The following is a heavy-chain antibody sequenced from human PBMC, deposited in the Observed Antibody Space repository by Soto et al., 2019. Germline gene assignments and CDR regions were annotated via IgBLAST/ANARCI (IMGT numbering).Heavy chain of an antibody. CDR2: IYYSGST. D-gene: IGHD2-21*01. J-gene: IGHJ6*02. Sequence: SETLSLTCTVSGGSISSGGYYWSWIRQHPGKGLEWIGYIYYSGSTYYNPSLKSRVTMSVDTSKNQFSLKLSSVTAADTAVYYCARANIFPYRDYYYYYGMDVWGQGTTVTVSS. CDR3: ARANIFPYRDYYYYYGMDV. CDR1: GGSISSGGYY. V-gene: IGHV4-31*03.